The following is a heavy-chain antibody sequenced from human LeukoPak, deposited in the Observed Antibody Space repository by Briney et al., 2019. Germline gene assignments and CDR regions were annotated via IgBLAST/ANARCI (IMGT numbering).Heavy chain of an antibody. CDR3: ARLQRGSSSWYSTYNWFDP. CDR1: VGSISSSSYY. Sequence: SETLSLTCTVSVGSISSSSYYWGWIRQPPGKGLEWIGSIYYSGSPYYNPPLKSRVTISVDTSKNQFSLKLSSVTAADTAVYYCARLQRGSSSWYSTYNWFDPWGQGTLVTVSS. CDR2: IYYSGSP. J-gene: IGHJ5*02. D-gene: IGHD6-13*01. V-gene: IGHV4-39*07.